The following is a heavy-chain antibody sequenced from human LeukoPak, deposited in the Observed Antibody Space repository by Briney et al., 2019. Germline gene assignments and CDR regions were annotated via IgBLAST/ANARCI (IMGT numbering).Heavy chain of an antibody. CDR3: ARGYYYDSSGYPLYFDL. CDR1: GFTFSSYG. Sequence: PGRSLRLSCAASGFTFSSYGLHWVRQAPGKGLEWVAVIWYDGSNKYYADSVKGRFTISRDNSKNTLYLQMNSLRAEDTAMYYCARGYYYDSSGYPLYFDLWGRGTLVTVSS. J-gene: IGHJ2*01. CDR2: IWYDGSNK. D-gene: IGHD3-22*01. V-gene: IGHV3-33*01.